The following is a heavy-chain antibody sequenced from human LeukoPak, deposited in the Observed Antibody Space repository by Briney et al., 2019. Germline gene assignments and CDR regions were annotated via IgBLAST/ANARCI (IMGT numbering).Heavy chain of an antibody. CDR2: TYCRSKWYN. CDR3: ARDRWSGYDYTFDP. V-gene: IGHV6-1*01. Sequence: SQTVALTCAISGDSVSSYSAAWNWITQSPSRGLEWLGRTYCRSKWYNDYAVSVKSRITINPDTSKNQFSLQLNSVTPGDTAVYYCARDRWSGYDYTFDPWGQGTLVTVSS. D-gene: IGHD5-12*01. J-gene: IGHJ5*02. CDR1: GDSVSSYSAA.